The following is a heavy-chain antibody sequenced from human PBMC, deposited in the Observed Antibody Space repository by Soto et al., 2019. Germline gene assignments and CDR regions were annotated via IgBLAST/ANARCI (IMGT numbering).Heavy chain of an antibody. V-gene: IGHV3-30*18. J-gene: IGHJ6*02. D-gene: IGHD4-4*01. CDR1: GFTFSSYG. CDR3: AKVAGSNPYYYYYYSMDV. Sequence: PGGSLRLSCAASGFTFSSYGMHWVRQAPGQGLEWVSLISYDGSDKYYADSVKGRFTISRDNSKYTLYLQMNSLRAEDTAVYYCAKVAGSNPYYYYYYSMDVWGQGTTVTVSS. CDR2: ISYDGSDK.